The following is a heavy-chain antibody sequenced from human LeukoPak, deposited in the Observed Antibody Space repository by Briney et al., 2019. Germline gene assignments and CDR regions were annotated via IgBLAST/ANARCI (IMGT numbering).Heavy chain of an antibody. Sequence: EGSLRLSCAASGFTFKTYAMHWVRQAPGKGLEWLAVIWYDGKFKYYGDSVKGRISISRDNSKATLDLQMDNLRAEDSGVYYCARGFGSGASSVQFWGQGTLVTVSS. D-gene: IGHD2-15*01. V-gene: IGHV3-33*01. CDR2: IWYDGKFK. J-gene: IGHJ4*02. CDR1: GFTFKTYA. CDR3: ARGFGSGASSVQF.